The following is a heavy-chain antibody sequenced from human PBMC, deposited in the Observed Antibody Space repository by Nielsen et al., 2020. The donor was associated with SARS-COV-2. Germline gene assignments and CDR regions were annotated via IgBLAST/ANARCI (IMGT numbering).Heavy chain of an antibody. CDR1: GFTFSNAW. V-gene: IGHV3-15*01. Sequence: GESLKISCAASGFTFSNAWMSWVRQAPGKGLEWVGRIKSKTDGGTIDDAAPVKGRFTISRDDSKNTLYLQMNSLKTEDTAVYFCTTDLDYGGTRLVGYWGQGTLVTVSS. J-gene: IGHJ4*02. CDR2: IKSKTDGGTI. CDR3: TTDLDYGGTRLVGY. D-gene: IGHD4-23*01.